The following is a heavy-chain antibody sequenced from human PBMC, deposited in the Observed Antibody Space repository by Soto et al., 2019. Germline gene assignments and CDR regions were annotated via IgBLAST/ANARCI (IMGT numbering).Heavy chain of an antibody. D-gene: IGHD5-18*01. CDR2: ISSSGYTI. J-gene: IGHJ4*02. CDR3: ARDSGRVDTVDY. CDR1: GFSFSDYD. Sequence: GGSLRLSCAASGFSFSDYDMNWIRQAPGKGLEWVSYISSSGYTIYYADSVKGRFTISRDNAKNSLYLQMNSLRAEDTAVYYCARDSGRVDTVDYWGQGTQVTVSS. V-gene: IGHV3-11*01.